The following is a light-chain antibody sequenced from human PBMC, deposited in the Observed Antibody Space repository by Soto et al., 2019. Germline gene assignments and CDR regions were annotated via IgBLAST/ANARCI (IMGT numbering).Light chain of an antibody. CDR1: SSDIGAYDL. J-gene: IGLJ1*01. CDR2: EVT. V-gene: IGLV2-14*01. Sequence: QSALTQPASVSGSPGQSITISCSGTSSDIGAYDLVSWYQQHPGRAPKLIIYEVTHRPSGVSHRFSGSKSGNTASLTISGLQAEDEADYYCGSYTTSNTRVFGAGTKVTVL. CDR3: GSYTTSNTRV.